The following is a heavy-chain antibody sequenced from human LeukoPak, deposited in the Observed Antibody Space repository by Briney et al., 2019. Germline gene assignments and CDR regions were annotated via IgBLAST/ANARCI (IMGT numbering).Heavy chain of an antibody. D-gene: IGHD3-3*01. CDR2: ISSSSSYI. CDR3: ATTFGVFWSGYPVDY. J-gene: IGHJ4*02. V-gene: IGHV3-21*01. Sequence: GGSLRLSCAASGFTFSSYSMNWVRQAPGKGPEWVSSISSSSSYIYYADSVKGRFTISRDNAKNSLYLQMNSLRAEDTAVYYCATTFGVFWSGYPVDYWGQGTLVTVSS. CDR1: GFTFSSYS.